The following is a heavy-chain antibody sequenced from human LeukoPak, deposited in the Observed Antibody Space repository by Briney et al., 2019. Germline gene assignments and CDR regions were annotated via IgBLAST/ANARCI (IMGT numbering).Heavy chain of an antibody. CDR1: RGTFSSYA. D-gene: IGHD2-15*01. J-gene: IGHJ4*02. Sequence: SVKVSCKASRGTFSSYAISWVRQAPGQGLEWMGGIIPIFGTANYAQKFQGRVTITADESTSTAYMELSSLRSEDTAVYYCARKDLGYCSGGSCYSRGWIFDYWGQGTLVTVSS. CDR2: IIPIFGTA. V-gene: IGHV1-69*13. CDR3: ARKDLGYCSGGSCYSRGWIFDY.